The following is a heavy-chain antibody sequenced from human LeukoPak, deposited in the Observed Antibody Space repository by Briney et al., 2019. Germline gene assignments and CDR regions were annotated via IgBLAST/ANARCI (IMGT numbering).Heavy chain of an antibody. Sequence: PGGSLRLSCAASGFTFSSYGMSWVRQAPGKGLEWVSAISGSGGSTYYADSVKGRFTISRDNSKNTLYLQMNSLRAEDTAVYYCAKGRSYGPGSFDYWGQGTLVTVSS. D-gene: IGHD5-18*01. J-gene: IGHJ4*02. CDR2: ISGSGGST. CDR3: AKGRSYGPGSFDY. V-gene: IGHV3-23*01. CDR1: GFTFSSYG.